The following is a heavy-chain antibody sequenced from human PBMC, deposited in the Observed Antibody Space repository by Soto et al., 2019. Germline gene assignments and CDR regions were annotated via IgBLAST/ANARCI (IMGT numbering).Heavy chain of an antibody. CDR2: IYYGGST. CDR3: ATGRNWFDP. Sequence: SETLSLTCTVSGGSMTSYYWSWVRQTPEKGLEWIANIYYGGSTTHNPSLKSRATISVDTSKNQFSLKLSSVTAEDTAVYYCATGRNWFDPWGQGTLVTVSS. CDR1: GGSMTSYY. J-gene: IGHJ5*02. V-gene: IGHV4-59*01.